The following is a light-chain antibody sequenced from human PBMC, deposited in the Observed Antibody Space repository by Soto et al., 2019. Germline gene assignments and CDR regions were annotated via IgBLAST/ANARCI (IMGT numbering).Light chain of an antibody. Sequence: DIQMTQSPSSVSASVGDRVTITCRASQGISSWLAWFQQKPGKAPKLLIYEASRLESGVPSRISGSGSGTEFTLTISSLQPDDFATYYCQQYTNYPWTFGQGTKVDIK. J-gene: IGKJ1*01. CDR1: QGISSW. V-gene: IGKV1-5*03. CDR3: QQYTNYPWT. CDR2: EAS.